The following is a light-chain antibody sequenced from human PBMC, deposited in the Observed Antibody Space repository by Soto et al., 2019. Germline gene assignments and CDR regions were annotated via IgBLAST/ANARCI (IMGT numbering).Light chain of an antibody. CDR3: QQYSSDSNT. CDR2: KAS. CDR1: QDINIW. V-gene: IGKV1-5*03. Sequence: DIQMTQSPSTLSASVGDRVTITCRASQDINIWLAWYQQKPGKAPKLLIYKASNLERGVPSRFIGSGSGTDFNLAISSLQPDDFATYSCQQYSSDSNTFGQGTRLDIK. J-gene: IGKJ2*01.